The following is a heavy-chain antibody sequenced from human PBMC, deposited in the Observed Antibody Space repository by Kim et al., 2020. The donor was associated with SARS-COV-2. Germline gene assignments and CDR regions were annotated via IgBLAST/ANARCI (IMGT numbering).Heavy chain of an antibody. CDR3: EASDY. CDR2: ISDSGVRT. Sequence: GGSLRLSCAASGFTFSRYAMSWARQAPGKGLEWVSTISDSGVRTHYADSVKCRFTISRDNSKSTLFLHMNSLRAEDTAIYYCEASDYWGQGSLVTVSS. V-gene: IGHV3-23*01. CDR1: GFTFSRYA. J-gene: IGHJ4*02.